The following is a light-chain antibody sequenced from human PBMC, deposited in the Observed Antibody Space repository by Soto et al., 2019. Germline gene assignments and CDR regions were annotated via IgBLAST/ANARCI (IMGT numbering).Light chain of an antibody. CDR3: QQYDNFPRT. J-gene: IGKJ2*01. V-gene: IGKV1-33*01. Sequence: DIQMTQSPSSLSASVGDRVTIACQASQDIANFLNWFQQKPGKAPKLLISDASKLETGVPSRFTGSGSGTDFTFTISSLQPEDIATYYCQQYDNFPRTFGQGTKVDSK. CDR1: QDIANF. CDR2: DAS.